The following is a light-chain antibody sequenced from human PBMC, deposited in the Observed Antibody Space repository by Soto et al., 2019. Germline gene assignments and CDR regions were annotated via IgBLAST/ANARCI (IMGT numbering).Light chain of an antibody. J-gene: IGLJ2*01. V-gene: IGLV4-69*01. Sequence: QLVLTQSPSASASLGASVKLTCTLSSGHGNYVIAWHQQQPQKGPRYLMKVKSDGSHSKGDGIPDRFSGSSSGAERYLAISSLQSEDEADYYSQTWDTGIVVFGGGTKLTVL. CDR2: VKSDGSH. CDR3: QTWDTGIVV. CDR1: SGHGNYV.